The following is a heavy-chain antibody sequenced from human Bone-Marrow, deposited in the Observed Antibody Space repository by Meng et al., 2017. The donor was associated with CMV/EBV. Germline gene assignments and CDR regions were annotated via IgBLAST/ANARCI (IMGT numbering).Heavy chain of an antibody. Sequence: SVKVSCKASGGTFSSYAISWVRQAPGQGLEWMGGIIPIFGTANYAQKFQGRVTITTDESTSTAYMELSSMRSEDTAVYYCARSTARYEPIYDFWSGYRGPSGYYYYGMDVWGQGTTVTVSS. CDR3: ARSTARYEPIYDFWSGYRGPSGYYYYGMDV. J-gene: IGHJ6*02. CDR1: GGTFSSYA. CDR2: IIPIFGTA. V-gene: IGHV1-69*05. D-gene: IGHD3-3*01.